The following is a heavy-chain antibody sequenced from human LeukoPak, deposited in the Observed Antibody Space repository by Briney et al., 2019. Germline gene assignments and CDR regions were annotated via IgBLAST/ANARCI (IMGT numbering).Heavy chain of an antibody. V-gene: IGHV4-39*01. Sequence: PSETLSLTCNISGGSVSGTSSYWGWIRQPPEKGLEWIVSFFYSSITYYNPSLRSRVAVSASTSKNQFSLKLSSVTAADTAVYYCARGRAYCGGDCNKKKFDYYYYMDVWGKGTTVTVSS. CDR2: FFYSSIT. CDR1: GGSVSGTSSY. CDR3: ARGRAYCGGDCNKKKFDYYYYMDV. J-gene: IGHJ6*03. D-gene: IGHD2-21*02.